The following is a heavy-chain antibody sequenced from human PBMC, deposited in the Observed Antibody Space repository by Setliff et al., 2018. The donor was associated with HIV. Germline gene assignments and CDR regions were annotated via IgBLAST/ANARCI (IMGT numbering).Heavy chain of an antibody. CDR3: TRAPGGGKDYIAY. J-gene: IGHJ4*02. Sequence: SEPLSLTCAVSGGSISDDKWWDWVRQPPGKGLEWIGEIYHTGRTNYDSSLKSRVTMSVDKTKNEFSLKMTSVTAADTAVYYCTRAPGGGKDYIAYWGRGILVTVSS. CDR1: GGSISDDKW. V-gene: IGHV4-4*02. CDR2: IYHTGRT. D-gene: IGHD3-16*01.